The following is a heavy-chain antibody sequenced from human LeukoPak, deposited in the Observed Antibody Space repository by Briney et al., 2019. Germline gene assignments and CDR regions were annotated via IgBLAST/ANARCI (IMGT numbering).Heavy chain of an antibody. D-gene: IGHD5-24*01. Sequence: GESLKISCKGSGYSFTSYWIGWVRQMPGKGLEWMGIIYPGDSDTRYSPSFQGQVTISADKSISTAYLQWSSLKASDTAMYYCARYSGYRDGYNWGYYFDYWGQGTLVTVSS. CDR2: IYPGDSDT. V-gene: IGHV5-51*01. CDR3: ARYSGYRDGYNWGYYFDY. CDR1: GYSFTSYW. J-gene: IGHJ4*02.